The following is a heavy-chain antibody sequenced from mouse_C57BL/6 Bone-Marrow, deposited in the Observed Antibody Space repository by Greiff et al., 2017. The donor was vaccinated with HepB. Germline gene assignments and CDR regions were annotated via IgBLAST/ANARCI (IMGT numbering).Heavy chain of an antibody. CDR3: ARRDTDQAPYYAMDY. Sequence: EVQLQQSGPELVKPGASVKISCKASGYSFTGYYMNWVKQSPEKSLEWIGEINPSTGGTTYNQKFKAKATLTVDKSSSTAYMQLKSLTSEDSAVYYCARRDTDQAPYYAMDYWGKGTSVTVAS. CDR2: INPSTGGT. V-gene: IGHV1-42*01. D-gene: IGHD3-2*02. J-gene: IGHJ4*01. CDR1: GYSFTGYY.